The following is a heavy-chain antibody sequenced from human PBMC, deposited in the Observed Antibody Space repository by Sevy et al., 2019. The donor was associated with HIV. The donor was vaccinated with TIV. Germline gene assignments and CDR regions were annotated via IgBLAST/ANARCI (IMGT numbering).Heavy chain of an antibody. J-gene: IGHJ4*02. CDR3: ARVDFLVDYDFWSGPMYYFDY. CDR1: GFAYSGYG. Sequence: GGSLRLSCAAFGFAYSGYGMHWVRQAPGKGLEWVAVIWYDGSNKEYADSVKGRFTISRDNSKTTLYLQMNSLRAEDTAVYYCARVDFLVDYDFWSGPMYYFDYWGQGTLVTVSS. D-gene: IGHD3-3*01. CDR2: IWYDGSNK. V-gene: IGHV3-33*01.